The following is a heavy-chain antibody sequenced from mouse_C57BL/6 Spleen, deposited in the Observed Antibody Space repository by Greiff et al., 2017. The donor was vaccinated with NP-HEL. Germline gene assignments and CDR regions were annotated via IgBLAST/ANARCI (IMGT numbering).Heavy chain of an antibody. J-gene: IGHJ1*03. CDR1: GYSITSGYY. D-gene: IGHD2-14*01. V-gene: IGHV3-6*01. Sequence: ESGPGLVKPSQSLSLTCSVTGYSITSGYYWNWIRQFPGNKLEWMGYISYDGSNNYNPSLKNRISITRDTSKNQFFLKLNSVTTEDTATYYCAREGYDGGYWYFDVWGTGTTVTVSS. CDR2: ISYDGSN. CDR3: AREGYDGGYWYFDV.